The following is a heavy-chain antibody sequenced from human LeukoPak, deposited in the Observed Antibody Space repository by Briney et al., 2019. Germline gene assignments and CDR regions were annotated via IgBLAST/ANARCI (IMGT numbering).Heavy chain of an antibody. CDR3: ATAYCSGGSCYDFLDY. D-gene: IGHD2-15*01. CDR1: GYTLTELS. Sequence: ASVKVSCKVSGYTLTELSMHWVRQAPGKGLEWMGGFDPEDGETVYAQKFQGRVTMTEDTSTDTAYMELSSLRSEDTAVYYCATAYCSGGSCYDFLDYWGQGTLVTVSS. J-gene: IGHJ4*02. V-gene: IGHV1-24*01. CDR2: FDPEDGET.